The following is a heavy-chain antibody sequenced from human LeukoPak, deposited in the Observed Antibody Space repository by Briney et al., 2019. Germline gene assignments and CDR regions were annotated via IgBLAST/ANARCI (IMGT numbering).Heavy chain of an antibody. CDR3: ASPSYYDSSGYSYFDY. CDR1: GYTFTGYY. V-gene: IGHV1-69*13. J-gene: IGHJ4*02. CDR2: IIPIFGTA. D-gene: IGHD3-22*01. Sequence: SVKVSCKASGYTFTGYYMHWVRQAPGQGLEWMGGIIPIFGTANYAQKFQGRVTITADESTSTAYMELSSLRSEDTAVYYCASPSYYDSSGYSYFDYWGQGTLVTVSS.